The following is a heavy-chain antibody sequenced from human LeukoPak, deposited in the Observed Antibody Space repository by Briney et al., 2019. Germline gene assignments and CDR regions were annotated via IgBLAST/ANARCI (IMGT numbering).Heavy chain of an antibody. CDR2: NIPIFGTA. CDR3: ARDMLPYYYDSSGFDY. V-gene: IGHV1-69*13. CDR1: GGTFSSYA. D-gene: IGHD3-22*01. J-gene: IGHJ4*02. Sequence: SVKVSCKASGGTFSSYAISWVRQAPGQGLEWMGGNIPIFGTANYAQKFQGRVTITADESTSTAYMELSSLRSEDTAVYYCARDMLPYYYDSSGFDYWGQGTLVTVSS.